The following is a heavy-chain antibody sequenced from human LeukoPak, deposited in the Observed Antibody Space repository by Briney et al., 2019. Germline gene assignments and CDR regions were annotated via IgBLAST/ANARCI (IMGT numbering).Heavy chain of an antibody. CDR2: IYYSGST. CDR1: GGSISSGDYY. Sequence: SETLSLTCTVSGGSISSGDYYWSWIRQPPGKGLEWIGYIYYSGSTYYNPSLKSRVTISVDTSKNQFSLQLNSVTPEDTAVYYCVRAEGPGSGHFRDWGQGTLVTVSS. CDR3: VRAEGPGSGHFRD. J-gene: IGHJ1*01. D-gene: IGHD1-26*01. V-gene: IGHV4-30-4*01.